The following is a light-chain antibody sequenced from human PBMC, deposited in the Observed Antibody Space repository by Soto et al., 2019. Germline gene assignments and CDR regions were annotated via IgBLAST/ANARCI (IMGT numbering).Light chain of an antibody. CDR2: GAS. Sequence: EIVMTQSPFTLSVSPGERATLSCRASQSVSSNLAWYQQKPGQAPRLLIYGASTRATGIPARFSGSGSGTEFTLTISSLQSEDFAIYYCQQYNNWPRTFGQGTKVDIK. V-gene: IGKV3-15*01. CDR1: QSVSSN. J-gene: IGKJ1*01. CDR3: QQYNNWPRT.